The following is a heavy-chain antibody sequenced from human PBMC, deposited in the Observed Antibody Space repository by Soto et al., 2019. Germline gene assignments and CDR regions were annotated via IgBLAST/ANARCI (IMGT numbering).Heavy chain of an antibody. CDR2: MSPKSGDT. CDR3: AREGPGSTSAIAPGDYYYYGMDV. Sequence: GTSVKLSCEGCGYSFTSNDINWVRQATRQGFEWMGWMSPKSGDTGYSQKFQGRVTMTTDTSTSTAYMELRSLRSDDTAVYYCAREGPGSTSAIAPGDYYYYGMDVWGQGTTVTVSS. CDR1: GYSFTSND. V-gene: IGHV1-8*01. J-gene: IGHJ6*02. D-gene: IGHD2-2*01.